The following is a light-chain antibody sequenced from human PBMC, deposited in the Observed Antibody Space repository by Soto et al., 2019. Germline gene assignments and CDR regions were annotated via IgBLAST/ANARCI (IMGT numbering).Light chain of an antibody. CDR2: GTS. J-gene: IGKJ1*01. V-gene: IGKV3-20*01. Sequence: EMVMTQSPATLSVSPGERATLSCRASQSVSSNLAWYQQKPGQAPRLLIYGTSNRATGIPDRFSGSGSGTDFSLTISSLEPGDLAVYYCQQYGSSPRTFGQGTKVEIK. CDR3: QQYGSSPRT. CDR1: QSVSSN.